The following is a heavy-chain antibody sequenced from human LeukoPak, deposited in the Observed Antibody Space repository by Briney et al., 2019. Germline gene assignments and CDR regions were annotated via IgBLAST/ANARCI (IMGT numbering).Heavy chain of an antibody. CDR1: GFIFSTYA. Sequence: PGGSLRLSCAASGFIFSTYAMSWVRQAPGKGLEWVSAISGTGDNTYYADSVQGRFTVSRDNSKDTLYLQMNSLRVEDTAIYYCAKDLVRGVDWFDPWGQGTLVTVSS. CDR3: AKDLVRGVDWFDP. V-gene: IGHV3-23*01. J-gene: IGHJ5*02. CDR2: ISGTGDNT. D-gene: IGHD3-10*01.